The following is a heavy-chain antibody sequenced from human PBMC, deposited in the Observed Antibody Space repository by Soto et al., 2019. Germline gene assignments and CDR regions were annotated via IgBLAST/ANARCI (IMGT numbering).Heavy chain of an antibody. D-gene: IGHD3-10*01. Sequence: QVQLQESGPGLVKPSQTLSLTCNVSGGSFSSGAFYWSWIRQPPGKGLEWIGYIYNSGSTDYNPSLKCRLTISVDTSMHRCSLKLGSVTAADTAIYYCARGSTRRGDDAFDVWGQGTMVTVSS. CDR2: IYNSGST. J-gene: IGHJ3*01. V-gene: IGHV4-30-4*01. CDR1: GGSFSSGAFY. CDR3: ARGSTRRGDDAFDV.